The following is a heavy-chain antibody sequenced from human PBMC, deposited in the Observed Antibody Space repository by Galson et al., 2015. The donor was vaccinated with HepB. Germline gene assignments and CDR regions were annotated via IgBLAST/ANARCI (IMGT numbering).Heavy chain of an antibody. J-gene: IGHJ5*02. Sequence: QSGAEVKKPGESLKISCKGSGYSFTSYWIGWVRQMPGKGLEWMGIIYPGDSDTRYSPSFQGQVTISADKSISTAYLQWSSLQASDTAMYYCARHHASDYDFWSGSNYNWFDPWGQGTLVTVSS. CDR3: ARHHASDYDFWSGSNYNWFDP. D-gene: IGHD3-3*01. V-gene: IGHV5-51*01. CDR2: IYPGDSDT. CDR1: GYSFTSYW.